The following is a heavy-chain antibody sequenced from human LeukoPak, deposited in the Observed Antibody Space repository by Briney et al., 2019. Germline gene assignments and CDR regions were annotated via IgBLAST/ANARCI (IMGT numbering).Heavy chain of an antibody. CDR1: GGSISSYY. Sequence: PSETLSLTCTVSGGSISSYYWSWLRQPPGKGLEGIGYIYYSGSTNYNPSLKSRVTIAVDTSKNQFSLKLSSVTAADTAVYYCARDRYSSGWHEGVVAFDIWGQGTMVTVSS. D-gene: IGHD6-19*01. CDR3: ARDRYSSGWHEGVVAFDI. V-gene: IGHV4-59*01. J-gene: IGHJ3*02. CDR2: IYYSGST.